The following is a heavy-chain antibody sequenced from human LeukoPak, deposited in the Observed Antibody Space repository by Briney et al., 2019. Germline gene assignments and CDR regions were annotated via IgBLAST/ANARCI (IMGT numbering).Heavy chain of an antibody. D-gene: IGHD6-13*01. J-gene: IGHJ4*02. CDR3: ARAHGLYSSSWYRN. V-gene: IGHV4-34*01. CDR1: GFTFSSYA. CDR2: INHSGST. Sequence: GSLRLSCAVSGFTFSSYAMSWVRQAPGEGLEWVGEINHSGSTNYNPSLKSQVTISVDTSKNQFSLKLSSVTAADTAVYYCARAHGLYSSSWYRNWGQGTLVTVSS.